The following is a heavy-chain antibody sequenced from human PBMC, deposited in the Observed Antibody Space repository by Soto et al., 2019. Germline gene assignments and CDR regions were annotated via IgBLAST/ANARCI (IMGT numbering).Heavy chain of an antibody. CDR3: ARSLPRRRILQGSDHNGVDY. CDR1: GYTFTSYA. V-gene: IGHV1-3*01. CDR2: INAGNGNT. J-gene: IGHJ4*02. Sequence: ASVKVSCKASGYTFTSYAMHWVRQAPGQRLEWMGWINAGNGNTKYSQKFQGRVTITRDTSASTAYMELSSLRSEDTAVYYCARSLPRRRILQGSDHNGVDYWGQGTLVTVSS. D-gene: IGHD2-15*01.